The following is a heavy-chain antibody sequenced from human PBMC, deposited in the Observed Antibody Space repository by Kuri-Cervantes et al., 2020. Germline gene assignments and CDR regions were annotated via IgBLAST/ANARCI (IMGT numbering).Heavy chain of an antibody. CDR3: AHRVVAAEIFDY. Sequence: SGPTLVQPPPLLTLNCTFSGFSLSTSGVGVGWIRQPPAKALEWLALIYWDDNKRYSPSLKSRLTVTKDTSKNQVVVTVSKMDPVDKATYYCAHRVVAAEIFDYWGQGTLVTLSS. V-gene: IGHV2-5*02. D-gene: IGHD2-15*01. CDR1: GFSLSTSGVG. CDR2: IYWDDNK. J-gene: IGHJ4*02.